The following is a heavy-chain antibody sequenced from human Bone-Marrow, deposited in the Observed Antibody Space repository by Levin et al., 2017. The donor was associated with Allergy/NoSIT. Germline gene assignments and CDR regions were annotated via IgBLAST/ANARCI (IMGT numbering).Heavy chain of an antibody. Sequence: SETLSLTCSVSGGSVRGENYYWSWIRQPPGKRLEWIGYISYSGATTYSPSLESRVTISLGASENHFPLRLSSLTAADTAVYYCARDHGDSSDAFAIWGQGTMVTVSS. V-gene: IGHV4-61*03. CDR1: GGSVRGENYY. CDR3: ARDHGDSSDAFAI. D-gene: IGHD4-17*01. J-gene: IGHJ3*02. CDR2: ISYSGAT.